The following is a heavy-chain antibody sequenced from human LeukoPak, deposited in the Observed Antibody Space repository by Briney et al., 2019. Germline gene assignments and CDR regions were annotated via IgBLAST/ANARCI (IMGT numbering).Heavy chain of an antibody. CDR2: IYYSGST. CDR3: ARLSGSGYPFDY. J-gene: IGHJ4*02. CDR1: GGSISSYY. Sequence: SETLSLTCTVSGGSISSYYWGWIRQPPGKGLEWIGSIYYSGSTYYNPSLKSRVTISVDTSKNQFSLKLSSVTAADTAVYYCARLSGSGYPFDYWGQGTLVTVSS. V-gene: IGHV4-39*01. D-gene: IGHD3-22*01.